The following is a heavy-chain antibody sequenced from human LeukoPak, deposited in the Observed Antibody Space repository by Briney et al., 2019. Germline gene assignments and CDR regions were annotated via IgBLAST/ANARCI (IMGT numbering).Heavy chain of an antibody. CDR3: ARHRERLYGDFFDH. CDR2: LYYLGTS. CDR1: GDSISSSNHH. D-gene: IGHD4-17*01. V-gene: IGHV4-39*01. Sequence: PSETLSHTRVVSGDSISSSNHHWGWIRQPPGRGLEWIGSLYYLGTSYYNLSLKRRATISVDTSRNQFSLRLTSVTAADAALYYCARHRERLYGDFFDHWGQGTLVTVSP. J-gene: IGHJ4*02.